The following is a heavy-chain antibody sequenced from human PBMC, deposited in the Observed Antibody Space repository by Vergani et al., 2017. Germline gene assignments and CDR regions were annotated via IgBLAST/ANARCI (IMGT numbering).Heavy chain of an antibody. CDR1: GFTFSSYA. J-gene: IGHJ4*02. Sequence: EVQLLESGGGLVQPGGSLRLSCAASGFTFSSYAMSWVRQAPGKGLEGVSAISGSGGSTYYADSVKGRFTISRDNSKNTLYLQMNSLRAEDTAVYYCAKNSVPLNWNYLYYVDYWGQGTLVTVSS. CDR2: ISGSGGST. V-gene: IGHV3-23*01. D-gene: IGHD1-7*01. CDR3: AKNSVPLNWNYLYYVDY.